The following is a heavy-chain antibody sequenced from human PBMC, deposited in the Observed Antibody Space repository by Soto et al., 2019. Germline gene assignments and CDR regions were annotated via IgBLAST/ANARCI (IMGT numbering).Heavy chain of an antibody. CDR1: GYTFTSYD. Sequence: QVQLVQSGAEVKKPGASVKVSCKTSGYTFTSYDINWVRQATGQGLEWMGWMNPNSANTAYAQKFQGRVTMTRNTSIITASMELSSLRSEATAVYYCAGERSSGAFDIWGQGTMVTVSS. J-gene: IGHJ3*02. D-gene: IGHD1-26*01. CDR3: AGERSSGAFDI. CDR2: MNPNSANT. V-gene: IGHV1-8*01.